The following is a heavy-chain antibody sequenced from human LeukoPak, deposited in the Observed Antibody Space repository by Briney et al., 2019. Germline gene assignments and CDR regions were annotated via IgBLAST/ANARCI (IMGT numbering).Heavy chain of an antibody. J-gene: IGHJ4*02. CDR3: VRGDGDLFDY. Sequence: GGSLRLSCAASGFTFRSYNMNWVRQAPGKGLEWVSFISKTTTNVYYGDSVRGRFTISRDNAKNSIHLQMSSLRAEDSAVYYCVRGDGDLFDYWGQGTLVSVSS. D-gene: IGHD4-17*01. CDR2: ISKTTTNV. V-gene: IGHV3-21*06. CDR1: GFTFRSYN.